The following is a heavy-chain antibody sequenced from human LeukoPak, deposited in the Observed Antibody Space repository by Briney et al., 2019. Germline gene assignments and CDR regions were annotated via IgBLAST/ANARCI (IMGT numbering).Heavy chain of an antibody. V-gene: IGHV3-21*01. Sequence: GGSLRLSCAASGFTFSSYSMNWVRQAPGKGLEWVSSISSSSSYIYYADSVKGRFTISRDNAKNSLYLQMNSLRAKDTAVYYCARIRGSGDAFDIWGQGTMVTVSS. J-gene: IGHJ3*02. CDR2: ISSSSSYI. D-gene: IGHD3-10*01. CDR1: GFTFSSYS. CDR3: ARIRGSGDAFDI.